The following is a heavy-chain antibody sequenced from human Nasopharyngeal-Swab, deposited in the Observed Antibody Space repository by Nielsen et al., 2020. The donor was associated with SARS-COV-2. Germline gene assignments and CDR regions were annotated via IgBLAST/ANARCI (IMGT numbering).Heavy chain of an antibody. CDR3: VKHQGSSSDQ. CDR2: ISYDGSNK. Sequence: GESLKISCAASGFTFSSYGMHWVRQAPGKGLEWMAVISYDGSNKYYADSVKGRFTISRDNSKNTLYLQMNSLRAEDTAVYYCVKHQGSSSDQWGQGTLVTVSS. CDR1: GFTFSSYG. V-gene: IGHV3-30*18. J-gene: IGHJ4*02.